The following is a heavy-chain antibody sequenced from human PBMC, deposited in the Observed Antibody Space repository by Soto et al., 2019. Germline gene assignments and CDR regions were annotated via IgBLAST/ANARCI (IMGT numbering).Heavy chain of an antibody. CDR3: ANNCNWGSLVH. Sequence: QVNLQESGPGLVKPSETLSLTCTVSGDSISTDYWSWIRQSPGKGLEWIGFIYYGGSTNYNPSLKSRVTISVGTPKNQFSLKLSAVTAADTAVYYCANNCNWGSLVHWGQGTLVTVYS. V-gene: IGHV4-59*08. D-gene: IGHD7-27*01. CDR2: IYYGGST. J-gene: IGHJ4*02. CDR1: GDSISTDY.